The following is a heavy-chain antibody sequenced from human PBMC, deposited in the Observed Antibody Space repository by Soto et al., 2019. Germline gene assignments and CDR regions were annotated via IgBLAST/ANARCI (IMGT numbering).Heavy chain of an antibody. V-gene: IGHV3-30*18. D-gene: IGHD7-27*01. J-gene: IGHJ4*02. CDR3: AKDLNWGHVHY. Sequence: GGSLRLSCAASGFTFSSYGMHWVRQAPGKGLEWVAVISYDGSNKYYADSVKGRFTISRDNSKNTLYLQMNSLRAEDTAVYYCAKDLNWGHVHYWGQGTLVTVSS. CDR1: GFTFSSYG. CDR2: ISYDGSNK.